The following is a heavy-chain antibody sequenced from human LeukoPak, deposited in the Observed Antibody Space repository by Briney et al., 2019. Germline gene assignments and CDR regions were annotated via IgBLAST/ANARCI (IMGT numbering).Heavy chain of an antibody. Sequence: ASVKVSCKASGYTFTDYYMHWVRQAPGQGLEWMGWINPNSGGTNYAQKFQGRVTMTRDTSISTAYMELSRLKSEDTAVYYCERVHFYDSSGYSLINPWGQGTLVTVSS. V-gene: IGHV1-2*02. D-gene: IGHD3-22*01. J-gene: IGHJ4*02. CDR1: GYTFTDYY. CDR2: INPNSGGT. CDR3: ERVHFYDSSGYSLINP.